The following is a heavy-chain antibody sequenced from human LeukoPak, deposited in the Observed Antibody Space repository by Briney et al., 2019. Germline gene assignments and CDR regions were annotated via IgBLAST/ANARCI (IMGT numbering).Heavy chain of an antibody. J-gene: IGHJ4*02. CDR1: GFTFSSYW. Sequence: HPGGSLRLSCAASGFTFSSYWMHWVRQAPGKGLVWVSRINSDGSSTSYAGSVKGRFTISRDNAKNTLYLQMNSLRAEDTAPYHCARDSKSWAGTFDYWGQGTLVTVSS. D-gene: IGHD6-19*01. CDR2: INSDGSST. CDR3: ARDSKSWAGTFDY. V-gene: IGHV3-74*01.